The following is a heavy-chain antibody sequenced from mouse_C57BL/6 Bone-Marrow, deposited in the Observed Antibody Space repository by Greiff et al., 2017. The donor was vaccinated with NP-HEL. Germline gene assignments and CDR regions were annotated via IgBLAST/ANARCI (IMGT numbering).Heavy chain of an antibody. CDR1: GYTFTSYG. D-gene: IGHD1-1*01. Sequence: VLLQQSGAELARPGASVKLSCKASGYTFTSYGISWVKQRTGQGLEWIGEIYPRSGNTYYNEKFKGKATLTADKSSSTAYMELRSLTSEDSAVYFCAREDYGSSYAMDYWGQGTSVTVSS. V-gene: IGHV1-81*01. CDR2: IYPRSGNT. CDR3: AREDYGSSYAMDY. J-gene: IGHJ4*01.